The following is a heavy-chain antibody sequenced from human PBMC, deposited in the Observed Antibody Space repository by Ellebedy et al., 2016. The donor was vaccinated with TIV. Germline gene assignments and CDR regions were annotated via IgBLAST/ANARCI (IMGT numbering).Heavy chain of an antibody. CDR3: ARDKAYSGSRTMDV. Sequence: AASVKVSCKASGYTLTTRYMHWVRQAPGQGREWMGIINPSGGDTNYAKRFRGRVTMTRDTSTSTMYMELTSLRSEDTAVYYWARDKAYSGSRTMDVWGKGTTVTVSS. D-gene: IGHD3-10*01. V-gene: IGHV1-46*01. CDR2: INPSGGDT. CDR1: GYTLTTRY. J-gene: IGHJ6*03.